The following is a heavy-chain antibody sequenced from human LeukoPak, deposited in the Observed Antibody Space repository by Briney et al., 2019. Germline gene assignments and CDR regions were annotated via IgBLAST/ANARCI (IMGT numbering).Heavy chain of an antibody. D-gene: IGHD3-22*01. J-gene: IGHJ4*02. CDR3: ARGFERYYDSRMPDGY. CDR2: ISAYNGNT. Sequence: ASVKVSCKASGYTFTSYGISWVRQAPGQGLEWMGWISAYNGNTNYAQKLQGRVAMTTDTSTSTAHMELRSLRSDDTAVYYCARGFERYYDSRMPDGYWGQGTLVTVSS. CDR1: GYTFTSYG. V-gene: IGHV1-18*01.